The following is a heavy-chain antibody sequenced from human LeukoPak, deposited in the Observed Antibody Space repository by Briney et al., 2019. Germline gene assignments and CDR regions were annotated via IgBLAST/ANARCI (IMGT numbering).Heavy chain of an antibody. CDR3: ARAAPYYDYVWGSYRLLYYFDY. D-gene: IGHD3-16*02. J-gene: IGHJ4*02. CDR2: ISSSGSTI. CDR1: GFTFSSYE. Sequence: PGGSLRLSCAASGFTFSSYEMNWVRQAPGKGLEWVSYISSSGSTIYYADSVKGRFTISRDNAKNSLYLQMNSLRAEDTAVYYCARAAPYYDYVWGSYRLLYYFDYWGQGTLVTVSS. V-gene: IGHV3-48*03.